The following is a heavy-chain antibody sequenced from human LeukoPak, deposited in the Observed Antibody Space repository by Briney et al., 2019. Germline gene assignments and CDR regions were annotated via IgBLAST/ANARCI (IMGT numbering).Heavy chain of an antibody. CDR3: ARELGYYDSSGYP. V-gene: IGHV3-21*01. CDR2: ISSSSSYI. D-gene: IGHD3-22*01. Sequence: GGSLRLSCAASGFTFSSYWMSWVRQAPGKGLEWVSSISSSSSYIYYADSVKGRFTISRDNAKNSLYLQMNSLRAEDTAVYYCARELGYYDSSGYPWGQGTLVTVSS. CDR1: GFTFSSYW. J-gene: IGHJ4*02.